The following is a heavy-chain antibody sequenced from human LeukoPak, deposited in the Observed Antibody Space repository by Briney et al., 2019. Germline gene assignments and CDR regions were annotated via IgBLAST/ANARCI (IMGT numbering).Heavy chain of an antibody. D-gene: IGHD6-19*01. J-gene: IGHJ3*02. CDR1: GYTFTSYD. Sequence: ASVKVSCKASGYTFTSYDINWVRQATGQGLEWMGWMNPNSGNTGYAQKFQGRVTITRNTSISTAYMELSSLRSEDTAVYYCARSYSSGWYAYGAFDIWGQGTMVTVSS. V-gene: IGHV1-8*03. CDR3: ARSYSSGWYAYGAFDI. CDR2: MNPNSGNT.